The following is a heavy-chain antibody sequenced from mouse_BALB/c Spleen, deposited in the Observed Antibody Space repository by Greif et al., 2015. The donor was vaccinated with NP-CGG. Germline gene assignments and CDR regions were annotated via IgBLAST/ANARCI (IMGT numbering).Heavy chain of an antibody. V-gene: IGHV5-12-1*01. D-gene: IGHD1-1*01. CDR1: GFAFSSYD. CDR2: ISSGGGST. J-gene: IGHJ2*01. CDR3: ARHGFDYYGSSYDY. Sequence: EVQGVESGGGLVKPGGSLKLSCAASGFAFSSYDMSWVRQTPEKRLEWVAYISSGGGSTYYPDTVKGRFTISRDNAKNTLYLQMSSLKSEDTAMYYCARHGFDYYGSSYDYWGQGTTLTVSS.